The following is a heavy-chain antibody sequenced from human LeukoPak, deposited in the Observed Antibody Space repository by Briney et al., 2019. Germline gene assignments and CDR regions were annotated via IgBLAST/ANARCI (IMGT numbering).Heavy chain of an antibody. CDR1: GFTFSTYW. V-gene: IGHV3-74*01. CDR2: INGDGSIT. CDR3: TRDREQQPTYVY. D-gene: IGHD6-13*01. Sequence: PGGSLRLSCAASGFTFSTYWMHWVRQVPGKGLVWVSRINGDGSITTYADSVKGRFTISRDNAKNALYLQMNTLRAEDTAVYYCTRDREQQPTYVYWGQGTLVTVSS. J-gene: IGHJ4*02.